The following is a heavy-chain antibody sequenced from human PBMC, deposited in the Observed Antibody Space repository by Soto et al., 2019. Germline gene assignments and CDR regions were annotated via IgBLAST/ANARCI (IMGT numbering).Heavy chain of an antibody. D-gene: IGHD3-22*01. V-gene: IGHV3-23*01. CDR1: GFTFSSYA. CDR2: ISGSGGST. J-gene: IGHJ4*02. Sequence: GSLRLSCAASGFTFSSYAMSWVRQAPGKGLEWVSAISGSGGSTYYADSVKGRFTISRDNSKDTLYLQMNSLRAEDTAVYYCAKEGRGYYYDSSGYYYWGQGTLVTVSS. CDR3: AKEGRGYYYDSSGYYY.